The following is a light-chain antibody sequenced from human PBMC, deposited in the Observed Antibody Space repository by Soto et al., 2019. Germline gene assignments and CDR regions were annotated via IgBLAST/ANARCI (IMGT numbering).Light chain of an antibody. J-gene: IGKJ1*01. CDR3: QQYNNWPPWT. CDR2: GAS. CDR1: QSVSSN. Sequence: EMVMTQSPATLSVSPGERATLSCRASQSVSSNLAWYQQKPGQAPRLLIYGASTRATGIPARFSGCGSGTXFXXXISSXQSEDFAVYYCQQYNNWPPWTFGQGTKVEIK. V-gene: IGKV3-15*01.